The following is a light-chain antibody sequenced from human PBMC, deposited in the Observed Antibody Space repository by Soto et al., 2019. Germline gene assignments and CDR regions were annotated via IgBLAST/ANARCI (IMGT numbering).Light chain of an antibody. J-gene: IGLJ1*01. Sequence: QSALTQPPSASGSRGQSVTISCTGTSSDVGGYNYVSWYQQHPGKAPKLMIYEVSKRPSGVPDRFSGSKSGNTASLTVSGLQAEDEADYYCSSYTSSYTYVFGTGTKVTVL. V-gene: IGLV2-8*01. CDR3: SSYTSSYTYV. CDR2: EVS. CDR1: SSDVGGYNY.